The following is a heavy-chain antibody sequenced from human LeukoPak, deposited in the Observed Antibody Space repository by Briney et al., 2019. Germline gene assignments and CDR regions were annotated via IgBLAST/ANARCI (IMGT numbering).Heavy chain of an antibody. CDR1: GITLSNYG. V-gene: IGHV3-23*01. J-gene: IGHJ4*02. Sequence: GGSLRLSCAVSGITLSNYGMSWVRQAPGKGLVWVAGITDNGRTTYADSVKGRFTISRDNPKNTLYLQMNSLRAEDTAVYFCAKRGVVIRVILVGFHKEAYYFDSWGQGALVTVSS. D-gene: IGHD3-22*01. CDR2: ITDNGRT. CDR3: AKRGVVIRVILVGFHKEAYYFDS.